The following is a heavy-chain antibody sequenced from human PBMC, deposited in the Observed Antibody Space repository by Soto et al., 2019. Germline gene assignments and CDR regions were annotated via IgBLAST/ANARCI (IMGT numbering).Heavy chain of an antibody. D-gene: IGHD3-9*01. Sequence: ASVKVSCKASGGTFSSYAISWVRQAPGQGLEWMGGIIPIFGTANYAQKFQGRVTITADESTSTAYMELSSLRSEDTAVYYCARGDILTGYYIGPFDYRGQGTLVTVSS. V-gene: IGHV1-69*13. CDR2: IIPIFGTA. J-gene: IGHJ4*02. CDR1: GGTFSSYA. CDR3: ARGDILTGYYIGPFDY.